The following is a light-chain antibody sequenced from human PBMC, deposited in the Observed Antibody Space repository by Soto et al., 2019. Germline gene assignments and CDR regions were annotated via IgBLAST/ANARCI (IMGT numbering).Light chain of an antibody. CDR3: NSYTTRSTVV. CDR2: HVS. CDR1: SSDAGSYNY. Sequence: QSALTQPASVSGSPGQSITISCTGTSSDAGSYNYVSWYQQHPGKVPKLMIYHVSNRPSGISNRFSGSKSGNTASLTISGLQAEDEADYYCNSYTTRSTVVFGGGTQLTVL. V-gene: IGLV2-14*01. J-gene: IGLJ2*01.